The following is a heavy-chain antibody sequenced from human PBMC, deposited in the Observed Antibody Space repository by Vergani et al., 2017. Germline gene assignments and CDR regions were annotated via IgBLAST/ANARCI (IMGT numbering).Heavy chain of an antibody. Sequence: QVQLQESGPGLVKPSQTLSLTCTVSGGSISSGGYYWSWIRQHPGKGLEWIGYIYYSGSTYYNPSLKSRVTLSVDTSKNQFSLKLSSVTAADTAVYYCAARYSSGWLDYYYGMDVWGQGTTVTVSS. CDR3: AARYSSGWLDYYYGMDV. V-gene: IGHV4-31*03. D-gene: IGHD6-19*01. J-gene: IGHJ6*02. CDR1: GGSISSGGYY. CDR2: IYYSGST.